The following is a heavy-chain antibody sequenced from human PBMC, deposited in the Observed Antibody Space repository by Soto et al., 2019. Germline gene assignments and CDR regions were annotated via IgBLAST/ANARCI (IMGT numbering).Heavy chain of an antibody. J-gene: IGHJ4*02. CDR2: IYWDDDK. D-gene: IGHD2-15*01. V-gene: IGHV2-5*02. Sequence: QITLKESGPPLVKPTQSLTLTCTFSGFSLSTNGVGVGWIRQPPGKALEWLGLIYWDDDKRYSPSLSSRLTLTKDTSKNQVVLTMTNMDPVDTATYYCVHRRTYCSGGSCYSSLFDYWGQGTLVTVSS. CDR1: GFSLSTNGVG. CDR3: VHRRTYCSGGSCYSSLFDY.